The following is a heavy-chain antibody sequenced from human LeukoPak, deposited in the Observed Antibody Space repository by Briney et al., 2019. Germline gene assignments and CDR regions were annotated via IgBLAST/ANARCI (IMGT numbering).Heavy chain of an antibody. Sequence: SVKVSCKASGGTFSSYAISWVRQAPGQGLEWMGGIIPFFGTANYAQKFQGRVTITADESTSTAYMELSSLRSEDTAVYYCVLVTGIAAAGPDYWGQGTLVTVSS. J-gene: IGHJ4*02. D-gene: IGHD6-13*01. V-gene: IGHV1-69*13. CDR3: VLVTGIAAAGPDY. CDR2: IIPFFGTA. CDR1: GGTFSSYA.